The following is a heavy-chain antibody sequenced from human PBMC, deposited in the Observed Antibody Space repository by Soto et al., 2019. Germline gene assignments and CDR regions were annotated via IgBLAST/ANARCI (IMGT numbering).Heavy chain of an antibody. CDR3: ARDTGDGTFDF. V-gene: IGHV1-3*01. J-gene: IGHJ4*02. CDR1: GYTFTSYA. Sequence: GASVKVSCKASGYTFTSYAMHWVRQAPGQRLEWMGWSNAGNGNTKYSQEFQDRVTISRDTSASTAYMELTSLRSEDTAVYYCARDTGDGTFDFWGQGTLVTVSS. CDR2: SNAGNGNT. D-gene: IGHD7-27*01.